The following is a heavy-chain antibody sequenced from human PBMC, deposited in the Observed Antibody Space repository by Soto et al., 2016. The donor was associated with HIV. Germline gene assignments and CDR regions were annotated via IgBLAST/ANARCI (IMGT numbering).Heavy chain of an antibody. V-gene: IGHV1-69*01. CDR1: GGTFSSYA. CDR2: IIPIFGTA. CDR3: ARVRRGYSGYDYENWFDP. D-gene: IGHD5-12*01. Sequence: QVQLVQSGAEVKKPGSSVKVSCKTSGGTFSSYAISWVRQAPGQGLEWMGGIIPIFGTANYAQKFQGRVTITADESTSTAYMELSSLRSDDTAVYYCARVRRGYSGYDYENWFDPWAREPWSPSPQ. J-gene: IGHJ5*02.